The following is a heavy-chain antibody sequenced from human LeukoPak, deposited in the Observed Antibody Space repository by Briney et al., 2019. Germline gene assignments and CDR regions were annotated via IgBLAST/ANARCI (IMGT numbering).Heavy chain of an antibody. CDR2: ISYDSSNK. J-gene: IGHJ4*02. V-gene: IGHV3-30*03. D-gene: IGHD2-2*01. CDR3: AAAYCSSTACSPLAY. Sequence: GGSLRLSCAAYGLTVTNTYMSWVRQAPGKGLEWVAVISYDSSNKYYADSVKGRFTISRDNSHNTLYLETNSLGVEDTAMFHCAAAYCSSTACSPLAYWGQGILVTVSS. CDR1: GLTVTNTY.